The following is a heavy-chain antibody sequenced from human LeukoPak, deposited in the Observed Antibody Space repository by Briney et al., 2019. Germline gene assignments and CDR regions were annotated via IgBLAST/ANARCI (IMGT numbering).Heavy chain of an antibody. CDR2: INPSGGST. J-gene: IGHJ4*02. D-gene: IGHD1-7*01. V-gene: IGHV1-46*01. CDR3: ARDPNYADLDY. Sequence: ASVEVSCKASGYTFVNYYIHWVRQAPGQGLEWMGIINPSGGSTSYAQKFQGRVTVTRDTSTSTVYMELSSLRSEDTAVYYCARDPNYADLDYWGQGTLVTVSS. CDR1: GYTFVNYY.